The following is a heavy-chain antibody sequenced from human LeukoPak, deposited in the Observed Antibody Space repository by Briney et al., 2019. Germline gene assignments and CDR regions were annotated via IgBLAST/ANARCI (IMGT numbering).Heavy chain of an antibody. CDR2: IIPIFGTA. J-gene: IGHJ4*02. CDR3: VRRITISSLGLGY. V-gene: IGHV1-69*01. D-gene: IGHD3-9*01. Sequence: GASVKVSCQASGGTFSSYAISWVRQAPGQGREWMGGIIPIFGTANYAQKFQGRVTITADESTSTAYMEMSSLRSEDTTVYYCVRRITISSLGLGYWGQGTLVTVSS. CDR1: GGTFSSYA.